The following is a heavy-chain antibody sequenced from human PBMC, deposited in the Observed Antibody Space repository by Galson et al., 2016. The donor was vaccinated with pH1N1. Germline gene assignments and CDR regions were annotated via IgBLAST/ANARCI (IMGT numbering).Heavy chain of an antibody. V-gene: IGHV4-61*09. Sequence: SLTCSVSGDSMTSGFYYWSWIRQPAGKGLEYIGYIYTSGSTNYNPSLKSRLTISVDTSKNQVSLKLSSVTAADTAVYYCARGRIDSAGSGSYYSNYYYGMAVWGQGTTVTVSS. CDR1: GDSMTSGFYY. CDR2: IYTSGST. D-gene: IGHD3-10*01. CDR3: ARGRIDSAGSGSYYSNYYYGMAV. J-gene: IGHJ6*02.